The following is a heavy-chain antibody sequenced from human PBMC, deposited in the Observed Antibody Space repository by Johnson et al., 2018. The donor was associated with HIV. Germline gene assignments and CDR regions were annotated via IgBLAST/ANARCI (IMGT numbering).Heavy chain of an antibody. CDR1: GFTFSSYD. Sequence: VQVVESGGGVVQPGRSLRLSCAASGFTFSSYDMHWVRQATGKGLEWVSAIGTAGDTYYPGSVKGRFTISRDNSKNTLYLQMNSLRAEDTAVYYCARVGGGIQLWSDAFDIWGQGTMVTVSS. V-gene: IGHV3-13*01. D-gene: IGHD5-18*01. CDR3: ARVGGGIQLWSDAFDI. CDR2: IGTAGDT. J-gene: IGHJ3*02.